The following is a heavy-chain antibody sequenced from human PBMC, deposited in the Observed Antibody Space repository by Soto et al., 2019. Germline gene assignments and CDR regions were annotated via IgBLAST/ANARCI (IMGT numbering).Heavy chain of an antibody. Sequence: GGSLRLSCAASGFTFDDYAMHWVRQAPGKGLEWVSGISWNSGSIGYADSVKGRFTISRDNAKNSLYLQMNSLRAEDTALYYCAKDIRSDYYYYYYMDVWGKGTTVTVSS. CDR1: GFTFDDYA. CDR3: AKDIRSDYYYYYYMDV. D-gene: IGHD1-26*01. V-gene: IGHV3-9*01. J-gene: IGHJ6*03. CDR2: ISWNSGSI.